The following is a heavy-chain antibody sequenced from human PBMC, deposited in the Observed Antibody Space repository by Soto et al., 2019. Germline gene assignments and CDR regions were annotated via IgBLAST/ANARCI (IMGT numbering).Heavy chain of an antibody. V-gene: IGHV4-59*01. CDR1: GASMTNYY. CDR3: VRSGHTFGGVM. Sequence: SETLSLTCSVSGASMTNYYGSWVRQPPGRGLEWIGYMYSSGSSNYNSSLKSRVTISVDTSKNQFSLKLSSVTAADTAVYYCVRSGHTFGGVMWGLGTLVTVSS. J-gene: IGHJ4*02. CDR2: MYSSGSS. D-gene: IGHD3-16*01.